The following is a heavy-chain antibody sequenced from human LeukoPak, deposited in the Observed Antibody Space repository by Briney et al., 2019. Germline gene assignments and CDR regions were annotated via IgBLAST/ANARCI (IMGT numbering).Heavy chain of an antibody. CDR3: AKRGHYSINWYHYFDY. Sequence: PGGSLRLSCAASGFTFTTYGLHWVRQAPGKGLGWVAAIASNGGSEYYADSVKGRFTISRDNSKNTLFLQMNSLRPDDTAVYYCAKRGHYSINWYHYFDYWGQGTLVTVSS. CDR2: IASNGGSE. V-gene: IGHV3-30*18. CDR1: GFTFTTYG. D-gene: IGHD6-13*01. J-gene: IGHJ4*02.